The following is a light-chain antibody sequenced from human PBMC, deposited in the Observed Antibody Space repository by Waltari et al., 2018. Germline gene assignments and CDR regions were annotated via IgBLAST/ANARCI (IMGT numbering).Light chain of an antibody. CDR2: WAS. CDR1: QSLLYNSNDKNY. V-gene: IGKV4-1*01. CDR3: QQYYSRRT. Sequence: DIVMTQSPDSLAVSLGERVTINCKSSQSLLYNSNDKNYLAWYQQKPGQPPKLLFYWASNRHSGVPDRFSGSGSETDFTLTISSLQAEDVAVYYCQQYYSRRTFGQGTRVEIK. J-gene: IGKJ1*01.